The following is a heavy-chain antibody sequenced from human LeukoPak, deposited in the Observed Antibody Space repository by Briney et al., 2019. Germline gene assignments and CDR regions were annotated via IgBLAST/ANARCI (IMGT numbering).Heavy chain of an antibody. D-gene: IGHD1-26*01. CDR1: GYTFTGYY. CDR2: LNPNSGGT. CDR3: ARDSGSYEVWFDP. Sequence: ASVKVSCKASGYTFTGYYMHWVRQAPGQGLEWMRWLNPNSGGTNYAQKFQGRVTMTRDTSISTAYMELSRLRSDDTAVYYCARDSGSYEVWFDPWGQGTLVTVSS. V-gene: IGHV1-2*02. J-gene: IGHJ5*02.